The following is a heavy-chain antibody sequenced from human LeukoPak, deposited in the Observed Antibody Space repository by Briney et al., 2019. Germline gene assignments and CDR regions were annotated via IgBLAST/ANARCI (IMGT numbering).Heavy chain of an antibody. V-gene: IGHV3-7*01. Sequence: GGSLRLSCAASGFTVSSYWMSWVRQAPGKGLEWVATIKEDGSDRYYVDSVKGRFSISRDNAENSLYLQMNSLRAEDTAVYYCTRDVHDYWGQGTLVTVSS. CDR1: GFTVSSYW. CDR2: IKEDGSDR. D-gene: IGHD3-10*02. J-gene: IGHJ4*02. CDR3: TRDVHDY.